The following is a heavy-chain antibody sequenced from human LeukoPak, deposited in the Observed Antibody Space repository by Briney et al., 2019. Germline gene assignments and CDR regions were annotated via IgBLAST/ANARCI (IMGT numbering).Heavy chain of an antibody. Sequence: ASVKVSCKASGYTFTSYGTSWVRQAPGQGLEWMGWVSAYNGNTNYAQKLQGRVTMTADTSTSTAYMELRSLRSDDTAVYYCATLIVGATLNVFDYWGQRTLVTVSS. CDR1: GYTFTSYG. D-gene: IGHD1-26*01. CDR2: VSAYNGNT. V-gene: IGHV1-18*01. J-gene: IGHJ4*02. CDR3: ATLIVGATLNVFDY.